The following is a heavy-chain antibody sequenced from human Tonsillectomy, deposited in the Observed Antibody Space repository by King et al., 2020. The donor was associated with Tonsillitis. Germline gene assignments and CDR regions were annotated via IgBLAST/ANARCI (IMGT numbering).Heavy chain of an antibody. V-gene: IGHV4-59*01. Sequence: QLQESGPGLVKPSETLSLTCTVSGGSIRSFYWSWIRQPPGKGLEWIGNIYYSGSANYNPSLKSRVTISVDTSKNQFSLKLSSVTAADTAVYYCASATPGGNLDWPPGVWGQGTTVTVSS. D-gene: IGHD3/OR15-3a*01. J-gene: IGHJ6*02. CDR1: GGSIRSFY. CDR3: ASATPGGNLDWPPGV. CDR2: IYYSGSA.